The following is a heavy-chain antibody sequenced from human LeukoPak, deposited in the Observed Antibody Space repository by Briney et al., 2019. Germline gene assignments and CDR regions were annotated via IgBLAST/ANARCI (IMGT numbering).Heavy chain of an antibody. CDR2: INPNSGGT. CDR1: GYTFTDYY. V-gene: IGHV1-2*02. D-gene: IGHD3-10*01. Sequence: GASVKVSCKASGYTFTDYYMHWVRQAPGQGLEWMGWINPNSGGTNYAQKFQGRVNMTRDTSISTAYMELSRLRSDDTAVYYCARGPVLLWFGELPDWGQGTLVTVSS. J-gene: IGHJ4*02. CDR3: ARGPVLLWFGELPD.